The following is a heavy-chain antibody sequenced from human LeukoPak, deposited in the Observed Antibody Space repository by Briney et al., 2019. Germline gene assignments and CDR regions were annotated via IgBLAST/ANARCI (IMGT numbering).Heavy chain of an antibody. D-gene: IGHD2-8*01. Sequence: SQTLSLTCTVSSGSISSPPYYWSWLRQPAGKEVEWIGRIYSSGIFYYNPSLKSRVTLSIDTSKNSFSLRLSSVTATDTAVYSCARGPGSATKEAFDIWGQGTMVTVSS. CDR3: ARGPGSATKEAFDI. J-gene: IGHJ3*02. CDR1: SGSISSPPYY. CDR2: IYSSGIF. V-gene: IGHV4-61*02.